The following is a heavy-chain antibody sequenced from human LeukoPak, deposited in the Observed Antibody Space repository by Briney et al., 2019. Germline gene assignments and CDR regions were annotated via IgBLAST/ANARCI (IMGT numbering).Heavy chain of an antibody. CDR1: GFTFSSSW. CDR2: INKDGSVT. D-gene: IGHD1-26*01. CDR3: VKVRGRARVGYFDY. J-gene: IGHJ4*02. Sequence: GGSLRLSCAASGFTFSSSWIHWVRQAPGKGLVWVSRINKDGSVTDYAESVKGRFSISRDNAKNTLCLQMNRLRVEDTAIYYCVKVRGRARVGYFDYWGQGTLVTVSS. V-gene: IGHV3-74*01.